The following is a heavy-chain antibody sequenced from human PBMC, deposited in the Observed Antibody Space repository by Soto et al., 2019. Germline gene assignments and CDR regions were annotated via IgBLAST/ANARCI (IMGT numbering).Heavy chain of an antibody. D-gene: IGHD4-17*01. Sequence: PGGSLRLSCAASGVTFNNYAMSWVRQAPGKGLEWVSAISGSGGSTSYTDSVKGRFTISRDKSKNTLYLQMNSLRAEDTAVYYCAKKYSDLAPAFECWGQGTLVTVSS. CDR2: ISGSGGST. CDR1: GVTFNNYA. J-gene: IGHJ4*02. CDR3: AKKYSDLAPAFEC. V-gene: IGHV3-23*01.